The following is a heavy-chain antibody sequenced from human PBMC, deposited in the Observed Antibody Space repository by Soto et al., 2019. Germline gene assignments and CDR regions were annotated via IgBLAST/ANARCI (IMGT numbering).Heavy chain of an antibody. D-gene: IGHD2-2*01. CDR2: IIPVFGTT. V-gene: IGHV1-69*01. J-gene: IGHJ6*02. CDR1: GGTFSNYT. CDR3: ARSSPYIVVRKPTGNQDYYGMDV. Sequence: QVQLVQSGAEVKKPGSSVKVFCKASGGTFSNYTISWVRQAPGQGLEWMGGIIPVFGTTEYEQKCQGRVTITADGSTSTAYMKLSSLRSADTAVYYCARSSPYIVVRKPTGNQDYYGMDVWGQGTTVTVSS.